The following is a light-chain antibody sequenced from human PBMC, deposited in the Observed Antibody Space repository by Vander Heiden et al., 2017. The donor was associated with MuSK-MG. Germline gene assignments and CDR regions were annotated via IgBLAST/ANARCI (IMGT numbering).Light chain of an antibody. CDR2: GAS. Sequence: DIQLTPSPSALSASVGDRVTITCRASQDITTYLAWHQQKPGKGPHVLIYGASTLQSGVPSRFSGSGSGAEFNLTISGLQPEDVAVYYCQKYDLMPFTFGPGTKV. CDR1: QDITTY. V-gene: IGKV1-27*01. J-gene: IGKJ3*01. CDR3: QKYDLMPFT.